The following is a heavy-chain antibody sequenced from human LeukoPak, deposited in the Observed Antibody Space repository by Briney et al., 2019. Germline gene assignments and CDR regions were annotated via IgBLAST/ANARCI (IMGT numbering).Heavy chain of an antibody. CDR2: ISDSGDTT. D-gene: IGHD2-2*01. Sequence: GGSLRLSCAASGFTFSSFAMSWVRQAPGKGLEWVSTISDSGDTTYTADSVKGRFTISRDNSKNTLYLQMNSLRAEDTAVYYCAKDGALSTSWYFYCDYWGQGTLVTVSS. CDR1: GFTFSSFA. V-gene: IGHV3-23*01. J-gene: IGHJ4*02. CDR3: AKDGALSTSWYFYCDY.